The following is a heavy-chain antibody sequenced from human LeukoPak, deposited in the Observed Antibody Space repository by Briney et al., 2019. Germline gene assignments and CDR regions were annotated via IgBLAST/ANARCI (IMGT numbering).Heavy chain of an antibody. D-gene: IGHD1-26*01. J-gene: IGHJ4*02. Sequence: GSLRLSCAASGFTFSSYAMSWVRQAPGKGLEWVSAISGSGGATYHVDSVKGRFTISRDNSKNTLYLQMNSLRAEDTAVYYCAKDSSLSGSYYDFDYWGQGTLVTVSS. V-gene: IGHV3-23*01. CDR2: ISGSGGAT. CDR1: GFTFSSYA. CDR3: AKDSSLSGSYYDFDY.